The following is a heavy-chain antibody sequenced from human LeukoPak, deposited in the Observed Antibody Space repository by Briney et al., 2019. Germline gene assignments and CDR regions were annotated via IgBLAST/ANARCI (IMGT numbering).Heavy chain of an antibody. Sequence: SETLSLTCTASGGSIIGYYWSWIRQPPGKGLEWIGYISYSGNTNYNPSLKSRVTLSVDTPKNQFSLKVSSVTAADTAVYFCARSFGSGSYFDSWGQGTLVTVSS. V-gene: IGHV4-59*01. CDR3: ARSFGSGSYFDS. D-gene: IGHD3-10*01. J-gene: IGHJ4*02. CDR2: ISYSGNT. CDR1: GGSIIGYY.